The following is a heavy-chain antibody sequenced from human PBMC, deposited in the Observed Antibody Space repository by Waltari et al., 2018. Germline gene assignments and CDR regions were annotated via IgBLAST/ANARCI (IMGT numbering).Heavy chain of an antibody. D-gene: IGHD3-3*01. J-gene: IGHJ3*02. V-gene: IGHV4-38-2*01. Sequence: QVQLQESGPGLVKPSETLSLTCAVSGYSISSGYYWGWIRQPPGKGMEWIGSIYHSGSTYYNPSLKSRVTISVDTSKNPFSLKLSSVTAADTAVYYCAMVFTPHDFLSGSDAFDIWGQGTMVTVSS. CDR1: GYSISSGYY. CDR3: AMVFTPHDFLSGSDAFDI. CDR2: IYHSGST.